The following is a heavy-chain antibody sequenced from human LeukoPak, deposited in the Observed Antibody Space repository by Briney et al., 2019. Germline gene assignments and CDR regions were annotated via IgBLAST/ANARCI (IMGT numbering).Heavy chain of an antibody. J-gene: IGHJ4*02. V-gene: IGHV3-73*01. CDR3: ARGSTYYESSGQVPFDY. D-gene: IGHD3-22*01. CDR1: GFTFSGSA. Sequence: GGSLRLSCAASGFTFSGSAINWVRQASGKGLEWVGRIRSKANSYATGYAVSVKGRFTISRDDSKNTAYLQMNSLRAEDTAVYYCARGSTYYESSGQVPFDYWGQGTLVTVSS. CDR2: IRSKANSYAT.